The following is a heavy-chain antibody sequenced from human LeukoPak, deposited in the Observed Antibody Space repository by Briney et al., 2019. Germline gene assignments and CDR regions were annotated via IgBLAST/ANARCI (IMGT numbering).Heavy chain of an antibody. CDR3: ASPGDGSGSYYNLGY. J-gene: IGHJ4*02. CDR1: GFTFSNYA. V-gene: IGHV3-30-3*01. Sequence: GGSLRLSCAASGFTFSNYAMHWVRQAPGKGLEWVAVISYDGSNKYYADFVKGRFTISRDNSKNTLYLQMNSLRAEDTAVYYCASPGDGSGSYYNLGYWGQGTLVTVSS. CDR2: ISYDGSNK. D-gene: IGHD3-10*01.